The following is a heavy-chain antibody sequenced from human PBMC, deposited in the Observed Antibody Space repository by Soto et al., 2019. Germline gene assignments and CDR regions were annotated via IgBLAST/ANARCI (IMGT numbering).Heavy chain of an antibody. J-gene: IGHJ6*02. V-gene: IGHV4-34*01. Sequence: SETLSLTCAVYGGSFSVYYWSWIRQPPGKGLEWIGEINHSGSTNYNPSLKSRVTISVDTSKNQFSLKLSSVTAADTAVYYCARSAVDDGYYYGMDVWGQGTTVTVSS. CDR1: GGSFSVYY. D-gene: IGHD4-17*01. CDR3: ARSAVDDGYYYGMDV. CDR2: INHSGST.